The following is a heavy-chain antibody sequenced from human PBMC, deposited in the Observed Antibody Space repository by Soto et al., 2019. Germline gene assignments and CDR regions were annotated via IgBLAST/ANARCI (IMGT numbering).Heavy chain of an antibody. J-gene: IGHJ4*02. V-gene: IGHV4-59*01. CDR2: IYSSGST. CDR1: GGSISNYY. Sequence: SETLSLTCTVSGGSISNYYWNWIRQSPGKGLEWIGYIYSSGSTHYNPSLQNRVTISIDTSKNQVSLKVNSVTAADTAVYYCARGPWLVGDVTSLDYWGQGTQVTVSS. D-gene: IGHD6-19*01. CDR3: ARGPWLVGDVTSLDY.